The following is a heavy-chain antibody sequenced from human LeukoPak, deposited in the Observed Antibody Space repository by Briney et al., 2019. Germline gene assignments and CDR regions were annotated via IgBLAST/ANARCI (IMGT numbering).Heavy chain of an antibody. CDR2: IYTGGST. CDR1: GFTVSSNY. D-gene: IGHD2-2*01. Sequence: AGGSLRLSCAASGFTVSSNYMSWARQAPGKGLEWVSVIYTGGSTYYADSMKGRFTISRHNSKNTLYLQMNSLRAEDTAVYYCARDLVYGMDVWGQGTTVTVSS. CDR3: ARDLVYGMDV. J-gene: IGHJ6*02. V-gene: IGHV3-53*04.